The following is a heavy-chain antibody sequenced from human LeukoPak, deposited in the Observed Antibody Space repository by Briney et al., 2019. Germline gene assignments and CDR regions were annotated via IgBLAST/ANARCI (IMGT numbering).Heavy chain of an antibody. V-gene: IGHV4-39*07. J-gene: IGHJ4*02. D-gene: IGHD5-18*01. Sequence: SETLSLTCTVSGGSISSSSYYWGWIRQPPGKGLEWIGEINHSGSTNYNPSLKSRVTISVDTSKNQFSLKLSSVTAADTAVYYCARLRRGYSYGYSMVIFYFDYWGQGTLVTVSS. CDR1: GGSISSSSYY. CDR2: INHSGST. CDR3: ARLRRGYSYGYSMVIFYFDY.